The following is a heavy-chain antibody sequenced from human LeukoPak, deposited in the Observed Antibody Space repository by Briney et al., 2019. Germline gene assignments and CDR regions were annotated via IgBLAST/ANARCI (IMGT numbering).Heavy chain of an antibody. CDR2: INAGNGNT. Sequence: ASVKVSCKASEYAFSNYALHWVRQAPGQSLEWMRWINAGNGNTKYSQKFQGRVTITRDTSASTAYMQLSSLRSEDTAVYFCARENYDILTGYSDYYFDYWGQGTLVTVSS. CDR1: EYAFSNYA. D-gene: IGHD3-9*01. CDR3: ARENYDILTGYSDYYFDY. J-gene: IGHJ4*02. V-gene: IGHV1-3*01.